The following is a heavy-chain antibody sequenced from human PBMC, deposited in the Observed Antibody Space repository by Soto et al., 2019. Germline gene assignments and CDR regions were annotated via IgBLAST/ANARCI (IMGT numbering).Heavy chain of an antibody. CDR3: ARVIPVTTSCYFDY. D-gene: IGHD4-17*01. CDR1: GGSFSGYY. V-gene: IGHV4-34*01. J-gene: IGHJ4*02. CDR2: INHSGST. Sequence: PSETLSLTCAVYGGSFSGYYWSWIRQPPGKGLEWIGEINHSGSTNYNPSLKSRVTISVDTSKNQFSLKLSSVTAADTAVYYCARVIPVTTSCYFDYWGQGTLVTVS.